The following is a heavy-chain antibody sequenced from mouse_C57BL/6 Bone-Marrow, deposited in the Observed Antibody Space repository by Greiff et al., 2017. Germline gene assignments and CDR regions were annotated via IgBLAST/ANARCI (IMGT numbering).Heavy chain of an antibody. D-gene: IGHD2-4*01. CDR2: IYPGSGST. V-gene: IGHV1-55*01. CDR1: GYTFTSYW. CDR3: ARGAVYDYDRDLDY. Sequence: QVQLQQPGAGLVKPGASVKLSCKASGYTFTSYWITWVQQRPGQGLEWIGDIYPGSGSTNYNEKFKSKATLTVDTSSSTAYMQLSILTSEDSAVYYCARGAVYDYDRDLDYRGQGTTLTVSS. J-gene: IGHJ2*01.